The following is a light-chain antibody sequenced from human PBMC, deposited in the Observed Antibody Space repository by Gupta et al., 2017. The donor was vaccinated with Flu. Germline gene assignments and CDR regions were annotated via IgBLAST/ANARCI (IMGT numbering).Light chain of an antibody. CDR2: EVT. J-gene: IGLJ3*02. Sequence: QSALTQPASVSGSPGQSITISCTGTSSDVGSYNLVSWYQQYPGKAPKLIIYEVTQRPSGLSHRFSGSKAGNTASLTXSXLQAEDXADYYCCSYAGSSAWVFGGGTRLTVL. CDR3: CSYAGSSAWV. CDR1: SSDVGSYNL. V-gene: IGLV2-23*02.